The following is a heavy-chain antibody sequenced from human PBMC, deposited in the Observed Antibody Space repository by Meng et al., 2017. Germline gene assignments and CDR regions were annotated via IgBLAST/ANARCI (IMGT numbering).Heavy chain of an antibody. D-gene: IGHD1-1*01. J-gene: IGHJ4*02. Sequence: EVQLGGSGGGLGQPGGSLRLSCAASGFTFNNYWMHWVRQVPGKGLVWVSRISGDGSITNYADSVKGRFTISRDNAKNTLYLQMNSLRPEDTAVYYCLDEAPRSDYWGQGSLVTVSS. CDR2: ISGDGSIT. CDR3: LDEAPRSDY. CDR1: GFTFNNYW. V-gene: IGHV3-74*02.